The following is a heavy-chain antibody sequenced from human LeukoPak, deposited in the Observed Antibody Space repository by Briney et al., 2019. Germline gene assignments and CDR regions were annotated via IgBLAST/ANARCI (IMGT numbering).Heavy chain of an antibody. Sequence: ASVKVSCKASGYTLTGYYMHWVRQAPGQGLEWMGWINPNSGGTNYAQKFQGRVTMTRDTSISTAYMELSRLRSDDTAVYYCARAPPYSRLFDYWGQGTLVTVSS. J-gene: IGHJ4*02. CDR2: INPNSGGT. CDR1: GYTLTGYY. V-gene: IGHV1-2*02. CDR3: ARAPPYSRLFDY. D-gene: IGHD6-13*01.